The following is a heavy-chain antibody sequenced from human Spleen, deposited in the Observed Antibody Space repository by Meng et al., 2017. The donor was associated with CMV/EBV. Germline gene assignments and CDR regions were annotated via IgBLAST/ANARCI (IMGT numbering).Heavy chain of an antibody. V-gene: IGHV1-18*01. CDR3: ARGLSRVFGVVIRFYGMDV. J-gene: IGHJ6*02. Sequence: ASVKVSCKASGGTFSSYTISWVRQAPGQGLEWMGWISAYNGNTNYAQKLQGRVTMTTDTSTSTAYMELRSLRSDDTAVYYCARGLSRVFGVVIRFYGMDVWGQGTTVTVSS. CDR2: ISAYNGNT. CDR1: GGTFSSYT. D-gene: IGHD3-3*01.